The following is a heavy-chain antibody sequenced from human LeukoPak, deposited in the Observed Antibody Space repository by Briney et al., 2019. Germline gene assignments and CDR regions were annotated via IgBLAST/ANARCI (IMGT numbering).Heavy chain of an antibody. Sequence: SVNVSCKASGGTFSSYAISWVRQAPGQGLEWMGGIIPNFGTANYAQKFQGRVTITADESTSTAYMELSSLRSEDTAVYYCARDHIAAAGTTDYYYMDVWGKGTTVTVSS. D-gene: IGHD6-13*01. V-gene: IGHV1-69*13. CDR2: IIPNFGTA. J-gene: IGHJ6*03. CDR1: GGTFSSYA. CDR3: ARDHIAAAGTTDYYYMDV.